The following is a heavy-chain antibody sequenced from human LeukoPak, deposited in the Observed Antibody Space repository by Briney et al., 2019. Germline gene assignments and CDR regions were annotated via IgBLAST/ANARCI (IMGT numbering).Heavy chain of an antibody. D-gene: IGHD5-24*01. V-gene: IGHV1-69*13. CDR2: IIPIFGTA. CDR1: GGTFSSYA. J-gene: IGHJ4*02. Sequence: SVKVSCKASGGTFSSYAISWVRQAPGQGLEWMGGIIPIFGTANYAQKFQGRVTITADESTSTAYMELSSLRSEDTAVYYCARDGRQRWLQLLYYFDYWGQGTLVTVSS. CDR3: ARDGRQRWLQLLYYFDY.